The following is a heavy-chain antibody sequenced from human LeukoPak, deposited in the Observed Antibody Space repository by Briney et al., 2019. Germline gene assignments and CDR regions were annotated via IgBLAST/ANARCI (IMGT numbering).Heavy chain of an antibody. CDR1: GFTFSSYG. CDR2: MSYDGSNK. Sequence: HPGRSLRLSCAASGFTFSSYGMHWVRQAPGKGLEWVAVMSYDGSNKYYADSVKGRFTISRDNSKNTLYLQMNSLRAEDTAVYYCAKDRGSSWRRIDYWGQGTLVTVSS. CDR3: AKDRGSSWRRIDY. J-gene: IGHJ4*02. V-gene: IGHV3-30*18. D-gene: IGHD6-13*01.